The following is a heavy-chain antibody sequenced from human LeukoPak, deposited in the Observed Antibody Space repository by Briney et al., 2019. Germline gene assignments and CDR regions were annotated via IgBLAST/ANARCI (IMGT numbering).Heavy chain of an antibody. J-gene: IGHJ4*02. CDR3: ASARHGDYVWDY. Sequence: GESLKISCKGSGYSFTYWIGWVRQMPGKGLEWMGIIYSGDSHTKYSPSFQGRVTFSADNSISTAYLQWSSLEASDTAMYYCASARHGDYVWDYWGQGTLVTVSS. CDR1: GYSFTYW. V-gene: IGHV5-51*01. CDR2: IYSGDSHT. D-gene: IGHD4-17*01.